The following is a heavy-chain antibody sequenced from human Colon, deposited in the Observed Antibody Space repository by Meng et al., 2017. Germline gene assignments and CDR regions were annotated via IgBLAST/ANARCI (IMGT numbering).Heavy chain of an antibody. Sequence: GGSLRLSCAASRFSLSNYDMGWVRQAPGKGLEWVSGSSTSGGATYYADSVKGRFTISRDNSQNTLYLQMDSLRAEDSAVYYCAKRLIAVAGGGSYYYYGIDVWGRGTTVTVSS. J-gene: IGHJ6*02. CDR2: SSTSGGAT. CDR1: RFSLSNYD. CDR3: AKRLIAVAGGGSYYYYGIDV. V-gene: IGHV3-23*01. D-gene: IGHD6-19*01.